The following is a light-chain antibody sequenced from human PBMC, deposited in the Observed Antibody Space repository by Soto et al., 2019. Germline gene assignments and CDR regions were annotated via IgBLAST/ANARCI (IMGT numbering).Light chain of an antibody. V-gene: IGKV3-15*01. CDR3: QQSHTIPRT. Sequence: EMVMTQSPATLSVSPGEGATLSCRASQSVGNSLAWYQQKPGQAPRLLIFGASSLQSGVPSRFSGSGSGTGFTLTISSLQPEDFATYYCQQSHTIPRTFGQGTKVEIK. CDR2: GAS. CDR1: QSVGNS. J-gene: IGKJ1*01.